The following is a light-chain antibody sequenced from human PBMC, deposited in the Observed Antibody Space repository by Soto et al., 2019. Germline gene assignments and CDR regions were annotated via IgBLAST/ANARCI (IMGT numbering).Light chain of an antibody. V-gene: IGLV2-14*01. Sequence: QSVLTQPRSVSGSPGQSVTISCTGASSNVGGYKYVSWFQQYPGKAPKLMIYQVTNRPSGVSNRFSGSRSGNTASLTISGLQAEDEADYYCSSYTDSSNYVFGTGTKVTVL. CDR1: SSNVGGYKY. CDR2: QVT. CDR3: SSYTDSSNYV. J-gene: IGLJ1*01.